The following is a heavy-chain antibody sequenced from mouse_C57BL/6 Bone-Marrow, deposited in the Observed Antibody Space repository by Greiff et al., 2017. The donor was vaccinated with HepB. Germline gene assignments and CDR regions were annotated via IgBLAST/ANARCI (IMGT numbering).Heavy chain of an antibody. CDR2: IYPGNSDT. V-gene: IGHV1-5*01. Sequence: VQLQQSGTVLARPGASVKMSCKTSGYTFTSYWMHWVKQRPGQGLEWIGAIYPGNSDTSYNQKFKGNAKLTAVTSASTAYMDLSSLTNEDSAVYYCTRQLRNVWFAYWGQGTLVTVSA. CDR3: TRQLRNVWFAY. J-gene: IGHJ3*01. CDR1: GYTFTSYW. D-gene: IGHD3-2*02.